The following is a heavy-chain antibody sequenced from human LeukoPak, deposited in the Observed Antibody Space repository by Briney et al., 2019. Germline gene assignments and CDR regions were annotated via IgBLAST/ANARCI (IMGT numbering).Heavy chain of an antibody. V-gene: IGHV4-38-2*02. D-gene: IGHD5-18*01. CDR1: GYSISTGYY. CDR2: FYHGGST. Sequence: PSETLSLTCTVSGYSISTGYYWDWIRQPPGKGLEWIGTFYHGGSTYYNPSLKSRVTISVDTSKNQFSLKLSSVTAADTAVYYCARSYGNRRYYYMDVWGKGTTVTISS. J-gene: IGHJ6*03. CDR3: ARSYGNRRYYYMDV.